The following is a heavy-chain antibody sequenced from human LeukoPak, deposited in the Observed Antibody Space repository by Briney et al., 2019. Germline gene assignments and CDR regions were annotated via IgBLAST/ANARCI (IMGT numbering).Heavy chain of an antibody. CDR2: ISGSGGST. Sequence: GGSLRLSCAASGFTFSSYSMNWVRQAPGKGLEWVSAISGSGGSTYYADSVKGRFTISRDNSKNTLYLQMNSLRAEDTAVYYCAKSNRAMWELLRDPSDYWGQGTLVTVSS. CDR3: AKSNRAMWELLRDPSDY. CDR1: GFTFSSYS. J-gene: IGHJ4*02. D-gene: IGHD1-26*01. V-gene: IGHV3-23*01.